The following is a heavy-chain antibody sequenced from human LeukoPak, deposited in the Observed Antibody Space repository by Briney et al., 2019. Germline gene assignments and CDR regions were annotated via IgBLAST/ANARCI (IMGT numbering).Heavy chain of an antibody. V-gene: IGHV3-74*01. Sequence: GGSLRLSCAASGFTFNTYWMHWVRQAPGKGLVRVSRINSDGRSTSYADSVKGRFTISRDNAKKTLYLQMNSLRVEETAVYYCARDQGGATRIDYWGQGTLVTVSS. CDR2: INSDGRST. D-gene: IGHD1-26*01. CDR1: GFTFNTYW. CDR3: ARDQGGATRIDY. J-gene: IGHJ4*02.